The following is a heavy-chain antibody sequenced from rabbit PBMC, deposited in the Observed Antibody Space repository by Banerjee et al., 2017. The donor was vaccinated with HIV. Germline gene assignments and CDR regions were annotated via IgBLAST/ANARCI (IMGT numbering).Heavy chain of an antibody. Sequence: QSLEESGGDLVKPGASLTLTCTASGFSFSNTYYMCWVRQAPGKGLEWIACTYAGSSGTTYYASWAKGRFTISKTSSTTVTLQMTSLTAADTATYFCARRVANIGGCNLWGQGTLVTVS. CDR3: ARRVANIGGCNL. V-gene: IGHV1S40*01. CDR1: GFSFSNTYY. D-gene: IGHD4-1*01. CDR2: TYAGSSGTT. J-gene: IGHJ4*01.